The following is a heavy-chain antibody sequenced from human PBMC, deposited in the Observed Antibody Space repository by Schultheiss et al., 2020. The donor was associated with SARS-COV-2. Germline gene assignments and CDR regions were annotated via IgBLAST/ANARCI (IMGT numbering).Heavy chain of an antibody. CDR3: ARDRYYYGSGKTRFDP. J-gene: IGHJ5*02. CDR1: GGSFSGYY. CDR2: IYYSGST. D-gene: IGHD3-10*01. V-gene: IGHV4-34*01. Sequence: TLSLTCAVYGGSFSGYYWSWIRQPPGKGLEWIGSIYYSGSTYYNPSLKSRVTISVDTSKNQFSLKLSSVTAADTAVYYCARDRYYYGSGKTRFDPWGQGTLVTVSS.